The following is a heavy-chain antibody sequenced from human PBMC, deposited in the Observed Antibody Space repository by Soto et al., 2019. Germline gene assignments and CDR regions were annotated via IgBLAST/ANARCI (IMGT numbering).Heavy chain of an antibody. CDR2: INAGNGNT. CDR1: GYTFTSYA. V-gene: IGHV1-3*05. D-gene: IGHD1-20*01. J-gene: IGHJ4*01. Sequence: QVQLVQSGAEEKKPGASVKVSCKASGYTFTSYAMHWVRQAPGQRLEWMGWINAGNGNTKYSQKFQGRVTITRDTTASTAYMELSSLRSEDTAVYYCARGITLPTPLDYWGHGTLVTVSS. CDR3: ARGITLPTPLDY.